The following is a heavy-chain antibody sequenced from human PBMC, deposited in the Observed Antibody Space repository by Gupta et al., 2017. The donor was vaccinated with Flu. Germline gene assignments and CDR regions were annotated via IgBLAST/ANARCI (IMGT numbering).Heavy chain of an antibody. CDR1: GFTFSSYG. Sequence: QVQLVESGGGVVQPGRSLRLSCAASGFTFSSYGMHWVRQAPGKGLEWVAVIWYDGSNKYYADSVKGRFTISRDNSKNTLYLQMNSLRAEDTAVYYCARDGGHYDILTGYWEYWGQGTLVTVSS. CDR3: ARDGGHYDILTGYWEY. J-gene: IGHJ4*02. D-gene: IGHD3-9*01. CDR2: IWYDGSNK. V-gene: IGHV3-33*01.